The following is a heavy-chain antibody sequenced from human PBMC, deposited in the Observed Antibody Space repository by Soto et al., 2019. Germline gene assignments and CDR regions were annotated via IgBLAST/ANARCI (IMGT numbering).Heavy chain of an antibody. CDR2: ISANNGNT. Sequence: QLQLVQSGAEVKKPGASVKVSCKASGFTFTIYGITWVRQAPGQGLEWMGWISANNGNTHYAQKFQGRVTMATDTAKSTADMELRRLRFHDTGVNYCARRVGVLPEYDAFDIWGQGTMVTVSS. D-gene: IGHD1-26*01. CDR3: ARRVGVLPEYDAFDI. V-gene: IGHV1-18*01. CDR1: GFTFTIYG. J-gene: IGHJ3*02.